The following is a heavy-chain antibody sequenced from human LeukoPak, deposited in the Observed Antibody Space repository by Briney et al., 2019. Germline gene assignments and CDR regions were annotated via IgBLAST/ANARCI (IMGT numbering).Heavy chain of an antibody. J-gene: IGHJ4*02. CDR2: IIPILDVT. D-gene: IGHD3-9*01. V-gene: IGHV1-69*04. CDR3: ARGGGVDILSGLLN. CDR1: GGTFTNYA. Sequence: SVKDTLMSSGGTFTNYAINRVRQAPGQGLEWMGRIIPILDVTNYAQKFQGRVTITADQSTSTAYMELSSLRSEDTAVYYCARGGGVDILSGLLNWGQGTLVTVSS.